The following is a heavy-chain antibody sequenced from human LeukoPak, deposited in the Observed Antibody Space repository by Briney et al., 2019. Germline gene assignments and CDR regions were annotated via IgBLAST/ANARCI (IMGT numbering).Heavy chain of an antibody. V-gene: IGHV3-30*04. D-gene: IGHD2-15*01. CDR3: ARDLRGLPDY. J-gene: IGHJ4*02. Sequence: GGSLRLSCAAAGFTFNNHAMHWVRQAPGKGLEWVAVISYHGDDKYYADSVKGRFTISRDNSKNTLDLQMNSLGGEDTAVYYCARDLRGLPDYWGQGTLVTVSS. CDR2: ISYHGDDK. CDR1: GFTFNNHA.